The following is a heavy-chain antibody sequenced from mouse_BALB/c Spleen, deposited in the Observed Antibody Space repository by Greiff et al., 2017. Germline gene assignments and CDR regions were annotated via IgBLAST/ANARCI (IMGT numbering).Heavy chain of an antibody. J-gene: IGHJ2*01. CDR2: IDPANGNT. Sequence: EVKLVESGAELVKPGASVKLSCTASGFNIKDTYMHWVKQRPEQGLEWIGRIDPANGNTKYDPKFQGKATITADTSSNTAYLQLSSLTSEDTAVYYCARSLTGRDFDYWGQGTTLTVSS. CDR3: ARSLTGRDFDY. CDR1: GFNIKDTY. V-gene: IGHV14-3*02. D-gene: IGHD4-1*01.